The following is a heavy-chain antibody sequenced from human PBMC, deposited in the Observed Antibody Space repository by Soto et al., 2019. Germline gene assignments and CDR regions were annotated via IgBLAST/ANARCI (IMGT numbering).Heavy chain of an antibody. D-gene: IGHD3-22*01. V-gene: IGHV1-18*01. J-gene: IGHJ4*02. Sequence: ASVKVSCKASGYTFTSYGISWVRQAPGQGLEWMGWTSAYNGNTNYAQKLQGRVTMTTDTSTSTAYMELRSLRSDDTAVYYCARDRPLPYYYDSSGYYTTFDYWGQGTLVTVSS. CDR1: GYTFTSYG. CDR3: ARDRPLPYYYDSSGYYTTFDY. CDR2: TSAYNGNT.